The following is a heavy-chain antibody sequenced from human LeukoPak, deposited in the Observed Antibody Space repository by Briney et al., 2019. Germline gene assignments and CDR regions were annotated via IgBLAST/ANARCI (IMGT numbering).Heavy chain of an antibody. V-gene: IGHV4-34*01. D-gene: IGHD5-12*01. Sequence: PSETLSLTCAVYGGSFSGYYWSWIRQPPGKGLEWIGEINHSGSTNYNPSLKSRVTISVDTSKNQFSLKLSSVTAADTAVYYCARVGPREPLRSGYYYYYMDAWGKGTTVTVSS. J-gene: IGHJ6*03. CDR3: ARVGPREPLRSGYYYYYMDA. CDR2: INHSGST. CDR1: GGSFSGYY.